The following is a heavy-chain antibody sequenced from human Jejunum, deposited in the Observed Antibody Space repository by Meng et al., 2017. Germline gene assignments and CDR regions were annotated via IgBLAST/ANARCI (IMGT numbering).Heavy chain of an antibody. CDR1: GDSISSNNL. D-gene: IGHD2-15*01. CDR3: ARDWGCRDGYCFSGLLEF. CDR2: IYHGGDT. V-gene: IGHV4-4*02. Sequence: QVQLQESGPGLVRPSGTLTLTCPVSGDSISSNNLWTWVRQPPGRGLEWIGEIYHGGDTNYNPSLTSPVTISVDKSKNQFTLRLNSVTAADTAIYYCARDWGCRDGYCFSGLLEFWGQGILVTVSS. J-gene: IGHJ4*02.